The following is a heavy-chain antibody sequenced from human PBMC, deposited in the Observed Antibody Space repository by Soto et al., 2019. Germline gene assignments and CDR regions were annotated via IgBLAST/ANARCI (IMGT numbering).Heavy chain of an antibody. J-gene: IGHJ4*02. CDR1: GFTFSLYS. Sequence: GGSLRLSCAASGFTFSLYSMIWVRQAPGKGLAWVSSISSSSSYIYYADSMKGRFTLSRDNAQNSLYLQMNSLRVDDTAVYYCVRARATDSRPDYWGQGTLVTVSS. CDR2: ISSSSSYI. D-gene: IGHD3-22*01. CDR3: VRARATDSRPDY. V-gene: IGHV3-21*01.